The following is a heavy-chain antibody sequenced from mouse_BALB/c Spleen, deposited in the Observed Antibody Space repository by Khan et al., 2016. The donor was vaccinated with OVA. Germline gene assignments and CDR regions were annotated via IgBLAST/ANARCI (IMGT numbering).Heavy chain of an antibody. J-gene: IGHJ3*01. D-gene: IGHD2-14*01. Sequence: EVQLQESGPDLVKPGASVKISCKASGYSFTLYYMSWVKQSHGKSLEWIGRVNPNTDNINYNQEFKGKAILTVDKSSNTAYMELRSLTSEDSAVYFCARGYDFFASRGQGTLVTVSA. CDR2: VNPNTDNI. CDR1: GYSFTLYY. CDR3: ARGYDFFAS. V-gene: IGHV1-26*01.